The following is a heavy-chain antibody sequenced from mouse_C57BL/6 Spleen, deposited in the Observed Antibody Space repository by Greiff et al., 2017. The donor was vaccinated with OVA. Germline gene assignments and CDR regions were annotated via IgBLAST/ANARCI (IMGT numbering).Heavy chain of an antibody. CDR1: GFTFNDYY. V-gene: IGHV5-12*01. CDR2: ISNGGGST. CDR3: ARHATYYSNYVVTMGAMDY. Sequence: EVQVVESGGGLVQPGGSLKLSCAASGFTFNDYYMYWVRQTPEKRMEWVAYISNGGGSTYYPDTVKGRFTFSRDNAKNTLYLQMSRLKSEHTALYYCARHATYYSNYVVTMGAMDYWGQGTSVTGSS. D-gene: IGHD2-5*01. J-gene: IGHJ4*01.